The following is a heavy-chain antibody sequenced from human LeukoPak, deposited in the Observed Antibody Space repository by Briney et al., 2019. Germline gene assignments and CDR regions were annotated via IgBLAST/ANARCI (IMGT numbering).Heavy chain of an antibody. CDR2: ISGSGDNT. Sequence: GGSLRLACAASVFTFSGFAMRWVRRTRGRGLGWDSGISGSGDNTLYADCVKGRVTISRDNSKNTLYLEMSSLRAEDTAIYYCAKMKGHPLPKYYMDVWGQGTTVTVSS. V-gene: IGHV3-23*01. CDR1: VFTFSGFA. J-gene: IGHJ6*01. CDR3: AKMKGHPLPKYYMDV. D-gene: IGHD1-26*01.